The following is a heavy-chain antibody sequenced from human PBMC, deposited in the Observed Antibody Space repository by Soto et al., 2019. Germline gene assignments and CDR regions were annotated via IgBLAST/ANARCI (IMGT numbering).Heavy chain of an antibody. CDR2: IIPIFGTA. CDR3: ARSWVHYESSGYVYYYDGMDV. D-gene: IGHD3-22*01. Sequence: QVQLVQSGAEVKKPGSSVKVSCKASGGTFSSYAISWVRQAPGQGLEWMGGIIPIFGTANYAQKFQGRVTITADEYTSTAYMELSSLKSEDTAVYYCARSWVHYESSGYVYYYDGMDVWGQGTTVTVSS. V-gene: IGHV1-69*01. CDR1: GGTFSSYA. J-gene: IGHJ6*02.